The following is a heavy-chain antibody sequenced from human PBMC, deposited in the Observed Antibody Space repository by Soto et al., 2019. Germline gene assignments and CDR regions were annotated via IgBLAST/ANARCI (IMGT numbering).Heavy chain of an antibody. CDR3: ARDLRYFDWLLNNYYFYGMDV. D-gene: IGHD3-9*01. V-gene: IGHV1-18*01. Sequence: QVQLVQSGAEVKKPGASVKVSCKASGYTFTSYGISWVRQAPGQGLEWMGWISAYNGNTNYAQKLQGRVTRTTDTSTSTAYMELRSLRSDETAVYYCARDLRYFDWLLNNYYFYGMDVWGQGTTVTVSS. J-gene: IGHJ6*02. CDR2: ISAYNGNT. CDR1: GYTFTSYG.